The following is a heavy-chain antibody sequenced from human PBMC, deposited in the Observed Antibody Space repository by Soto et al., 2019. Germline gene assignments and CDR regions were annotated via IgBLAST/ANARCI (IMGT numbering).Heavy chain of an antibody. CDR1: GYSFTNYL. CDR2: IYPGDSDT. CDR3: ARRPYCSNDSCYYYFDY. D-gene: IGHD2-15*01. V-gene: IGHV5-51*01. J-gene: IGHJ4*02. Sequence: PGESLKISCKASGYSFTNYLIGWVRQMPGKGLEWMGSIYPGDSDTTYSPSFQGQVTISADKSITTAYLQWSSLKASDTAMYYCARRPYCSNDSCYYYFDYWGQGTLVTV.